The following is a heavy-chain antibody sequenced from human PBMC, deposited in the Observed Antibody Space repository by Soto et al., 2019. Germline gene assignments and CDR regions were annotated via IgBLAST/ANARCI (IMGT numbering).Heavy chain of an antibody. CDR1: GCSISSYY. CDR2: IYYSGST. V-gene: IGHV4-59*01. J-gene: IGHJ6*02. Sequence: PXETLSLTCTVAGCSISSYYWSWIRQPPGKGLEWIGYIYYSGSTNYNPSLKSRVTISVDTSKNQFSLKLSSVTAADTAVYYCARFHYYYGMDVWGQGTTVTVSS. CDR3: ARFHYYYGMDV.